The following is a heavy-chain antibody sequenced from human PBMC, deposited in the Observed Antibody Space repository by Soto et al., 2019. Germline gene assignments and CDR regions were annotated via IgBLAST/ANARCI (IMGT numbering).Heavy chain of an antibody. CDR1: GGSISSYY. CDR2: IYYSGST. V-gene: IGHV4-59*01. J-gene: IGHJ4*02. Sequence: SDTLSLTCTGSGGSISSYYWSWIRQPPGQGLEWIGYIYYSGSTNYNPSLKSRVTISVDTSKNQFFLKLSSVTAADTVVYYCARDNSGSYHAHFDYWGQGTLVTVS. CDR3: ARDNSGSYHAHFDY. D-gene: IGHD1-26*01.